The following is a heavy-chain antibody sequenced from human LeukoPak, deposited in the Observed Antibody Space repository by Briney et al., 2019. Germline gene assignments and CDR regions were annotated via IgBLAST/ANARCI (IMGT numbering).Heavy chain of an antibody. Sequence: SETLSLTCTVSGGSISSYYWSWIRQPPGKGLEWIGYIYYSGSTNYNPSLKSRVTISVDTSKNQFSLKLSSVTAADTAVYYCARGRGYCSGGSCYSIFDYWGQGTLVTVSS. D-gene: IGHD2-15*01. CDR1: GGSISSYY. V-gene: IGHV4-59*01. J-gene: IGHJ4*02. CDR3: ARGRGYCSGGSCYSIFDY. CDR2: IYYSGST.